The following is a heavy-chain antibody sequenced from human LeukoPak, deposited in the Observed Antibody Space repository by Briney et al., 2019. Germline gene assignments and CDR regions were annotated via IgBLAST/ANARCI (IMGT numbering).Heavy chain of an antibody. V-gene: IGHV5-51*01. CDR2: IYPGDSDT. CDR1: GYSFTSYW. CDR3: ARNTDGLLSDY. D-gene: IGHD3-9*01. J-gene: IGHJ4*02. Sequence: GESLKISFKGSGYSFTSYWIGWVRQMPGKGLEWMGIIYPGDSDTRYSTSFQGQVTISANKSISTAYLQWSSLKASDTAMYYCARNTDGLLSDYWGQGTLVTVSS.